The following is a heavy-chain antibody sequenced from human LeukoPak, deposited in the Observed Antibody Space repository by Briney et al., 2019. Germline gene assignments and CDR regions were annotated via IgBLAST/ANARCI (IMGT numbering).Heavy chain of an antibody. CDR3: ARGRLGRNDY. D-gene: IGHD6-25*01. Sequence: PSETLSLTCTVSGGSISSSSYYWGWIRQPPGKGLEWIGSIYYSGSTYYNASLKSRVTISVDTSKNEFSLKLSSVTAADTAVYYCARGRLGRNDYWGQGTLVTVSS. CDR2: IYYSGST. V-gene: IGHV4-39*01. J-gene: IGHJ4*02. CDR1: GGSISSSSYY.